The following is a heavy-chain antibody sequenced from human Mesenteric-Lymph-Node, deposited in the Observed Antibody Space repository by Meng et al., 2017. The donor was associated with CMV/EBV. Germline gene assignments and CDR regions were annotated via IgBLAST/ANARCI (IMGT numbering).Heavy chain of an antibody. CDR1: GFTFSSYA. J-gene: IGHJ1*01. CDR2: ISYDGSNK. CDR3: ARAPLKKLELRTFQH. V-gene: IGHV3-30-3*01. D-gene: IGHD1-7*01. Sequence: SLKISCAASGFTFSSYAMHWVRQAPGKGLEWVAVISYDGSNKYYADSVKGRFTISRDNSKNTLYLQMNSLRAEVTAVYYCARAPLKKLELRTFQHWGQGTLVTVSS.